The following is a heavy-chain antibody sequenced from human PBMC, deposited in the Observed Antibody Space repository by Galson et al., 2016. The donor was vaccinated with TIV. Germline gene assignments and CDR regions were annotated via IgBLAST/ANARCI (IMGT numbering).Heavy chain of an antibody. Sequence: SLRLSCAASGFTFDDFVMHWVRQAPGKGLEWVSGMTWNGDQTGYADSVKGRFTISRDSAKNSLYLQMNSLRAEDTALYFCSRGILGVHTVAFDVWGQGTMVTVS. CDR2: MTWNGDQT. D-gene: IGHD1-26*01. CDR1: GFTFDDFV. J-gene: IGHJ3*01. CDR3: SRGILGVHTVAFDV. V-gene: IGHV3-9*01.